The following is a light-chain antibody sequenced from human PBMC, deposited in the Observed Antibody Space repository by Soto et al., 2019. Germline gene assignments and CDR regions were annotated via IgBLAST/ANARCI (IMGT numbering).Light chain of an antibody. Sequence: DIQMTQSPSSLSASVGDRVTITCRASQSISIYLNWYQQKPGKAPKLLIYAASSLQSGVPSRFSGTGSGTDFTLTISSLQPEDFAVYYCQQYDNWPYTFGQGTKVDIK. V-gene: IGKV1-39*01. CDR2: AAS. J-gene: IGKJ2*01. CDR1: QSISIY. CDR3: QQYDNWPYT.